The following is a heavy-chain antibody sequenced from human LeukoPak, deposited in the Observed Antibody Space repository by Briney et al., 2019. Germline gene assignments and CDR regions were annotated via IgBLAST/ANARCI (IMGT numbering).Heavy chain of an antibody. CDR1: GFTFSSYS. Sequence: GGSLRPSCAASGFTFSSYSMSWVRQAPGKGLEWVSGINWNGGSTGYADSVKGRFTISRDNAKNSLYLQMNSLRAEDTALYYYARVGELSLDPPTLYYYWGQGTLVTVSS. V-gene: IGHV3-20*04. CDR2: INWNGGST. J-gene: IGHJ4*02. CDR3: ARVGELSLDPPTLYYY. D-gene: IGHD3-16*02.